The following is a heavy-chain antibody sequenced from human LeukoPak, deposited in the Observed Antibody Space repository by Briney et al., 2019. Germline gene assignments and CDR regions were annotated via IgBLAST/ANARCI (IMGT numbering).Heavy chain of an antibody. V-gene: IGHV3-30-3*01. Sequence: GGSLRLSCAASGFTFSSYAMHWVRQAPDKGLEWVAVISYDGSNKYYADSVKGRFTISRDNSKNTLYLQMNSLRAEDTAVYYCARDKAYCSGGSCYPIHGMDVWGQGTTVTVSS. CDR1: GFTFSSYA. CDR3: ARDKAYCSGGSCYPIHGMDV. D-gene: IGHD2-15*01. J-gene: IGHJ6*02. CDR2: ISYDGSNK.